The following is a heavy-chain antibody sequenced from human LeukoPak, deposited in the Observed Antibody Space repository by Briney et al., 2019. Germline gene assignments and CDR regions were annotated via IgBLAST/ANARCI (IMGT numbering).Heavy chain of an antibody. CDR3: ARMGIAVAQAAFDI. J-gene: IGHJ3*02. CDR1: GGSISSYY. Sequence: PSETLSLTCTVSGGSISSYYWSWIRQPPGKGLEWIGNIYYSGSTNYNPSLKSRVTISVDTSKNQFSLKLSSVPAADTAVYYCARMGIAVAQAAFDIWGQETMVTVSS. D-gene: IGHD6-19*01. CDR2: IYYSGST. V-gene: IGHV4-59*01.